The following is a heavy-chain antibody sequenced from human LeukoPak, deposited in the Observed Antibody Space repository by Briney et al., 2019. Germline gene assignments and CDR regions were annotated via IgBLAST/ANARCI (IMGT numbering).Heavy chain of an antibody. CDR2: IKQDGSEK. V-gene: IGHV3-7*01. CDR3: ARDLGQYYDTSDNWFDP. J-gene: IGHJ5*02. CDR1: GFTFSGYD. D-gene: IGHD3-22*01. Sequence: GGSLRLSCAASGFTFSGYDMSWVRQAPGKGLEWVANIKQDGSEKYYVDSVKGRFTISRDNAKNTLNLQMNSLRAEDTAVYYCARDLGQYYDTSDNWFDPWGQGTLVTVSS.